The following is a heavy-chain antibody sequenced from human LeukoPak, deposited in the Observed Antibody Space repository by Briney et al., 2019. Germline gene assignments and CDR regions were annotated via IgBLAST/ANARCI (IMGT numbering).Heavy chain of an antibody. CDR2: IIPIFGTA. V-gene: IGHV1-69*01. CDR3: ARESRSSGWYGGDFDY. CDR1: GGTFSSYA. Sequence: GSSVKVSCKASGGTFSSYAISWVRQAPGQGLEWMGGIIPIFGTANYAQRFQGRVTITADESTSTAYMELSSLRSEDTAVYYCARESRSSGWYGGDFDYWGQGTLVTVSS. D-gene: IGHD6-19*01. J-gene: IGHJ4*02.